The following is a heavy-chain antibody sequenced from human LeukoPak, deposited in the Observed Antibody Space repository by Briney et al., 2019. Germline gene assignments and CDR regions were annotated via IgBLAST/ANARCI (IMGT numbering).Heavy chain of an antibody. D-gene: IGHD4-17*01. CDR1: GGSISSYY. Sequence: SETLSLTCTVSGGSISSYYWSWIRQPPGKGLEWIGNTYYSGSTNYNPSLKSRVTISVDTSKNQLSLKLSSVTAADTAVYYCARDLDYGDYGFDYWGQGTLVTVSS. J-gene: IGHJ4*02. CDR3: ARDLDYGDYGFDY. V-gene: IGHV4-59*08. CDR2: TYYSGST.